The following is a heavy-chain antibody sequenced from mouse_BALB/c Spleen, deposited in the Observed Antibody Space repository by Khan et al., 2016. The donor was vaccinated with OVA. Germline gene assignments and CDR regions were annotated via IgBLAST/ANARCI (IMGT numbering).Heavy chain of an antibody. J-gene: IGHJ4*01. CDR1: GFSLTDYG. CDR3: AKAFYAVYWAMDY. V-gene: IGHV2-6-5*01. CDR2: IWGGGST. Sequence: QVQLKQSGPGLVAPSQSLSITCTVSGFSLTDYGVSWIRQPPGKGLEWLGVIWGGGSTYYNSALKSRLSISKDNSKSQVFLKMSSMQTDDTALFSAAKAFYAVYWAMDYWGQGTSVTVSS. D-gene: IGHD2-3*01.